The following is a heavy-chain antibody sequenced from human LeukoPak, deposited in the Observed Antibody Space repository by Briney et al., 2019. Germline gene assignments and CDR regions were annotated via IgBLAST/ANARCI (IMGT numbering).Heavy chain of an antibody. CDR3: AITSGSRYAYDDY. CDR2: IFYVGDT. D-gene: IGHD6-13*01. J-gene: IGHJ4*02. Sequence: SETLSLTCTVSGGSISSSSYYWGWVRQPPGKGLEYIGTIFYVGDTYYNPSLESRLTISVDTSKNQFSLKLRSVTAADSAVYYCAITSGSRYAYDDYWGQGTLVTVSS. V-gene: IGHV4-39*01. CDR1: GGSISSSSYY.